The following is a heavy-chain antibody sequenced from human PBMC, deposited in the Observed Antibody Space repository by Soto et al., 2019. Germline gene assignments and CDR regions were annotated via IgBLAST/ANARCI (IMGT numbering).Heavy chain of an antibody. CDR2: IYYSGST. D-gene: IGHD3-10*01. Sequence: SETLSLTCTVSGGSISGYYWSWIRQPPGKGLEWIGYIYYSGSTSYNPSLKSRVTISLDTSKNQFSLKLSSVTAADTAVYYCARTWGVRGVICASDIWGQGTMVTVSS. J-gene: IGHJ3*02. V-gene: IGHV4-59*01. CDR3: ARTWGVRGVICASDI. CDR1: GGSISGYY.